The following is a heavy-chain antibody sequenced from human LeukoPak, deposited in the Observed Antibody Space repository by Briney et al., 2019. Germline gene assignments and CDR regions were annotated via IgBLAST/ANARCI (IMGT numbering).Heavy chain of an antibody. J-gene: IGHJ5*02. CDR2: IYYSGST. Sequence: PSETLSLTCTVSGGSITSYYWSWIRQPPGKGLEWIGSIYYSGSTNYNPSLKSRVTISVDTSKNQFSLKLSSVTAADTAVYYCARRPYSSGWYPINWFDPWGQGTLVTVSS. V-gene: IGHV4-59*12. D-gene: IGHD6-19*01. CDR3: ARRPYSSGWYPINWFDP. CDR1: GGSITSYY.